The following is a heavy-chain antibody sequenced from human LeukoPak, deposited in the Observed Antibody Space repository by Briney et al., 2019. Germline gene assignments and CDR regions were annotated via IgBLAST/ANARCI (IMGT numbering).Heavy chain of an antibody. CDR3: ARDPGAQGAFDI. Sequence: GASVKVSCKASGYTFTSYDINWVRQATGQGLEWMGGIIPIFGTANYAQKFQGRVTITADKSTSTAYMELSSLRSEDTAVYYCARDPGAQGAFDIWGQGTMVTVSS. CDR2: IIPIFGTA. V-gene: IGHV1-69*06. J-gene: IGHJ3*02. D-gene: IGHD4-17*01. CDR1: GYTFTSYD.